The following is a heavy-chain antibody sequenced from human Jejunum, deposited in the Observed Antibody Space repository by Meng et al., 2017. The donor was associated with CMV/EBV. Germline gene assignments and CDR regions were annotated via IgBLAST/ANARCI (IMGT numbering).Heavy chain of an antibody. CDR3: ARLLLGSTWTFQS. CDR2: VHKNGNT. D-gene: IGHD6-13*01. J-gene: IGHJ4*02. V-gene: IGHV3-53*01. CDR1: GFTFVDNW. Sequence: SGFTFVDNWLTWVRQAPGKGLEWVSLVHKNGNTNYADSVKGRFTISRDDSKNTLYLQMNSLRAEDTAMYYCARLLLGSTWTFQSWGQGTLVTVSS.